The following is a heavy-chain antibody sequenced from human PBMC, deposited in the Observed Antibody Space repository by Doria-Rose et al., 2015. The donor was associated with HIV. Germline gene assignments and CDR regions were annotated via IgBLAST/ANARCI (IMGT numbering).Heavy chain of an antibody. CDR2: IIPIFGTA. J-gene: IGHJ1*01. CDR3: ARGEEQWLPRAEYFQH. V-gene: IGHV1-69*01. D-gene: IGHD6-19*01. Sequence: KEPGSSVKVSCKASGGTFSSYAISWVRQAPGQGLERMGGIIPIFGTANYAQKFQGRVTITADESTSTAYMELSSLRSEDTAVYYCARGEEQWLPRAEYFQHWGQGTLVTVSS. CDR1: GGTFSSYA.